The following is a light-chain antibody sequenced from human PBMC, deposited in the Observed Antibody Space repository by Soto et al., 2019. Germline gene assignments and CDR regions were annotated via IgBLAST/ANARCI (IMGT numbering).Light chain of an antibody. Sequence: EIVMTQSPATLSVSPGDTATLSCRASQSVSSSLAWFQQKPGQAPRLLIYGASTRATDIPARFSGSGSETDFTLIISSLQSEDFAVYFCQQYDTWSPENTFGQGTKLEIK. J-gene: IGKJ2*01. CDR2: GAS. CDR3: QQYDTWSPENT. CDR1: QSVSSS. V-gene: IGKV3-15*01.